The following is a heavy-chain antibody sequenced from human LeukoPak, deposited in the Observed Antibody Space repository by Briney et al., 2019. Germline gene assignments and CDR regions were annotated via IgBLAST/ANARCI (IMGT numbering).Heavy chain of an antibody. V-gene: IGHV4-4*07. Sequence: SETLSLTCTVSGGSISSYYWSWIRQPAGKGLEWIGRIYTSGSTNYNPSLKSRVTMSEDTSKNQFSLKLSSVTAADTAVYYCARGPNDYGDYGGYYGMDVRGQGATVTVSS. CDR3: ARGPNDYGDYGGYYGMDV. CDR1: GGSISSYY. D-gene: IGHD4-17*01. CDR2: IYTSGST. J-gene: IGHJ6*02.